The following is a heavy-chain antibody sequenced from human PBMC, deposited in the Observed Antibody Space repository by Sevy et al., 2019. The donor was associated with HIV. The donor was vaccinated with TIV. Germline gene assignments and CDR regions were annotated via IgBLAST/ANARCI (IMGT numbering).Heavy chain of an antibody. J-gene: IGHJ5*02. V-gene: IGHV4-4*07. D-gene: IGHD2-15*01. Sequence: SETLSLTCTVSGGSISTYYWSWIRQPAGEGLEWIGRIHSSGTADYNPSLRSRVTMSLGTSKMQFSLELRSVTVADAAMYFCARSVGGGPGTINWFDPWGQGTLVTVSS. CDR2: IHSSGTA. CDR3: ARSVGGGPGTINWFDP. CDR1: GGSISTYY.